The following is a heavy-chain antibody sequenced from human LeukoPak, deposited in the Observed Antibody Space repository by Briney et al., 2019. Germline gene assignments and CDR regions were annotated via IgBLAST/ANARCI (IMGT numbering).Heavy chain of an antibody. V-gene: IGHV3-33*01. J-gene: IGHJ4*02. CDR3: ARCTDDSSGFIDY. Sequence: GGSLRLSCEASGFTFSSYGVHWVRQAPGKGLEWVAVIWYDGSNKYYADSVKGRFTISRDNSKNTLYLQMNSLRAEDTAVYYCARCTDDSSGFIDYWGQGTLVTVSS. CDR1: GFTFSSYG. CDR2: IWYDGSNK. D-gene: IGHD3-22*01.